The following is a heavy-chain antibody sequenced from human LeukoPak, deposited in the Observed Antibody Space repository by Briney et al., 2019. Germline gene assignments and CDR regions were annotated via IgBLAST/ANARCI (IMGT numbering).Heavy chain of an antibody. Sequence: GRSLRLSCAASGFTFSSYAMHWVRQAPGKGLEWVAVISYDGSNKYYADSVKGRFTISRDNSKNTLYLQMNSLRAEGTAVYYCARDQKYYDFWSGYCDYWGQGTLVTVSS. J-gene: IGHJ4*02. CDR1: GFTFSSYA. D-gene: IGHD3-3*01. CDR2: ISYDGSNK. V-gene: IGHV3-30*04. CDR3: ARDQKYYDFWSGYCDY.